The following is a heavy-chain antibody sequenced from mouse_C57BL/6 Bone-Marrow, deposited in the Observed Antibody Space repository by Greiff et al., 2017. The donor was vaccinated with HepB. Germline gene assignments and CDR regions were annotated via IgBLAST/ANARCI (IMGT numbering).Heavy chain of an antibody. D-gene: IGHD2-2*01. Sequence: EVKLVESGTVLARPGASVKMSCKTSGYTFTSYWMHWVKQRPGQGLEWIGAIYPGNSDTSYNQKFKGKAKLTAVTSASTAYMELSSLTNEDSAVYYCTRLLGYDGYYAMDYWGQGTSVTVSS. CDR1: GYTFTSYW. CDR2: IYPGNSDT. CDR3: TRLLGYDGYYAMDY. J-gene: IGHJ4*01. V-gene: IGHV1-5*01.